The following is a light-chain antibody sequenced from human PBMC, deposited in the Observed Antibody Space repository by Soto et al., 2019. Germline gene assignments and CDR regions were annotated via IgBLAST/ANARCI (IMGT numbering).Light chain of an antibody. V-gene: IGKV3-11*01. Sequence: EIVLTQSPATLSLSPGERATLSCRASQSVSSYLAWYQQKPGQAPRLLIYDASNRATGIPARFSGSGSGTDFTLTSSSLEPEDFAVYYCQQRSNWPPRDTFGGGTKVEIK. CDR3: QQRSNWPPRDT. CDR1: QSVSSY. J-gene: IGKJ4*01. CDR2: DAS.